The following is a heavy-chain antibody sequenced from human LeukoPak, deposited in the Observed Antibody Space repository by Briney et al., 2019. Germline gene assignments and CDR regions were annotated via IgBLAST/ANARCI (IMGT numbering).Heavy chain of an antibody. J-gene: IGHJ4*02. D-gene: IGHD3-22*01. CDR2: ISGSGGNT. V-gene: IGHV3-23*01. CDR1: GFTFSSYA. Sequence: GGSLRLSSAASGFTFSSYAMSWVRQAPGRGLEWVSAISGSGGNTDCADSVKGRFTISRDNSKNTLYLQMISLRAEDTAVYYCARRRDSSDGKDFDYWGQGTLVTVSS. CDR3: ARRRDSSDGKDFDY.